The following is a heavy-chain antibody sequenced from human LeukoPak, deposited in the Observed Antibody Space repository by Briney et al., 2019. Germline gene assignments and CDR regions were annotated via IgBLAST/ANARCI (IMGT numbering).Heavy chain of an antibody. D-gene: IGHD4-17*01. CDR2: ISSSSSYI. CDR1: GFTFSSYS. J-gene: IGHJ6*02. Sequence: GGSLRLSCAASGFTFSSYSMNWVRQAPGKGLEWVSSISSSSSYIYYADSVKGRFTISRDNAKNSLYLQMNSLRAEDTAVHYCARDLTTVTDYYGMDVWGQGTTVTVSS. V-gene: IGHV3-21*01. CDR3: ARDLTTVTDYYGMDV.